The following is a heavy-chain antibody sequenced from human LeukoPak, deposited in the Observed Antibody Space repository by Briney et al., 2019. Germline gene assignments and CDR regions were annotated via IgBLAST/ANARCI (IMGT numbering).Heavy chain of an antibody. V-gene: IGHV4-30-4*01. J-gene: IGHJ4*02. D-gene: IGHD3-22*01. CDR2: IYYSGST. CDR3: ARGLLLRGYYFDY. CDR1: GGSISSGDYY. Sequence: RASETLSLTCTVSGGSISSGDYYWSWIRQPPGKGLEWIGYIYYSGSTYYNPSLKSRVAISVDRSKNQFSLKLSSVTAADTAVYYCARGLLLRGYYFDYWGQGTLVTVSS.